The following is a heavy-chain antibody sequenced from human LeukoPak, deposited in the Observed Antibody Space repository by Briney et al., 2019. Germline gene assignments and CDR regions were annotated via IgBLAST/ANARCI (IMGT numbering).Heavy chain of an antibody. J-gene: IGHJ3*02. CDR3: ARVYQLLSEDAFDI. D-gene: IGHD2-2*01. Sequence: LWASVKVSCKASGGTFSSYAISWVRQAPGQGLEWMGWISAYNGNTNYAQKLQGRVTMTTDTSTSTAYMELRSLRSDDTAVYYCARVYQLLSEDAFDIWGQGTMVTVSS. V-gene: IGHV1-18*01. CDR2: ISAYNGNT. CDR1: GGTFSSYA.